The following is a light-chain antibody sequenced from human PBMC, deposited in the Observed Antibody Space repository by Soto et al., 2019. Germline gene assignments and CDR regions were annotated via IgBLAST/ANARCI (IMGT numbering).Light chain of an antibody. J-gene: IGLJ1*01. V-gene: IGLV2-14*01. CDR2: EVS. Sequence: QSVLTQPASVSGSPGQSITISCTGTSSDVGGYDYVSWYQHHPGKAPKLTIYEVSNRPSGVSNRFSGSKSGHTASLTISGLQSEDEADYFCTSYTSSTTLDVFGTGTKVTVL. CDR3: TSYTSSTTLDV. CDR1: SSDVGGYDY.